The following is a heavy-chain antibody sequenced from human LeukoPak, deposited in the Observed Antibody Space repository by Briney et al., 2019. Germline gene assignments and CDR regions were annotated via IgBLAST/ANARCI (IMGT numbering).Heavy chain of an antibody. J-gene: IGHJ4*02. V-gene: IGHV1-2*06. CDR1: GYTFTGYY. CDR2: INPNSGGT. D-gene: IGHD6-13*01. Sequence: ASVKVSCKASGYTFTGYYMHWVRQAPGQGLEWMGRINPNSGGTNYAQTFQGRVTMTRDTSITTAYLEVSSLRSDDTAVYYCARGEYSSSWDHYYFDYWGQGTLVTVSS. CDR3: ARGEYSSSWDHYYFDY.